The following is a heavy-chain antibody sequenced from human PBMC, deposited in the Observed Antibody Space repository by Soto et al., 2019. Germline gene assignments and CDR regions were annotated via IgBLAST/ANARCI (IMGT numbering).Heavy chain of an antibody. J-gene: IGHJ4*02. CDR1: GFTFSTYS. D-gene: IGHD7-27*01. V-gene: IGHV3-74*01. CDR2: ISSNETST. CDR3: ASSLLTPFDY. Sequence: GGSLRLSCAASGFTFSTYSMNWVRQAPGKGLEWVSRISSNETSTRYADSVKGRFTISRDNAKNTLYLQMNSLRAEDTAVYYCASSLLTPFDYWGQGTLVTVSS.